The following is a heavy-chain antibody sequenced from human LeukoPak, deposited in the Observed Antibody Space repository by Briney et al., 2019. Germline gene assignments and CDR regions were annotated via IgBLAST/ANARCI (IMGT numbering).Heavy chain of an antibody. CDR1: GFTFSSYA. D-gene: IGHD3-10*01. V-gene: IGHV3-49*04. CDR3: TRDNWAYYYGSGSDY. J-gene: IGHJ4*02. Sequence: GGSLRLSCAASGFTFSSYAMSWVRQAPGKGLEWVGFIRSKAYGGTTEYAASVKGRFTISRDDSKSIAYLQMNSLKTEDTAVYYCTRDNWAYYYGSGSDYWGQGTLVTVSS. CDR2: IRSKAYGGTT.